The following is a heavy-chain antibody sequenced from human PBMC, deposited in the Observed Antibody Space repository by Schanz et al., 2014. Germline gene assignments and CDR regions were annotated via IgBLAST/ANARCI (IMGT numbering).Heavy chain of an antibody. D-gene: IGHD5-12*01. V-gene: IGHV3-13*04. CDR3: ASPAGYSDYGTYFDF. CDR2: IGTAGDT. Sequence: EVQLVESGGGLVQPGGSLRLSCAASGFSIRNHDMHWVRQATGAGLEWVSAIGTAGDTFYLDSVKGRFTISRDNSKNTLYLHMNTLRSEDAAVYYGASPAGYSDYGTYFDFWGQGTLVTVSS. J-gene: IGHJ4*02. CDR1: GFSIRNHD.